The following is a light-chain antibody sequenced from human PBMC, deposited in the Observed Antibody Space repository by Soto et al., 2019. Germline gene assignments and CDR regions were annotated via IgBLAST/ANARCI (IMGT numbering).Light chain of an antibody. J-gene: IGLJ1*01. CDR1: SSDIGGYNY. CDR3: SSYTSRSTLYV. V-gene: IGLV2-14*01. Sequence: QSVLTQPASVSGSPGQSITVSCTGTSSDIGGYNYVSWYQQHPGKAPKLMVYEVTNRPSGVSDRFSGSKSGNTASLTISGLQADDEGYYYCSSYTSRSTLYVSGTGTKVTVL. CDR2: EVT.